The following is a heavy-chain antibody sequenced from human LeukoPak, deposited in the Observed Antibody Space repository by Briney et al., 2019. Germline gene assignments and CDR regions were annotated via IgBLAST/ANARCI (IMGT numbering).Heavy chain of an antibody. CDR2: ISGSGGST. CDR3: AKDLRYDSSGFYPLFDF. D-gene: IGHD3-22*01. Sequence: GGSLRLSCAASGFTFSSYAMSWVRQAPGKGLEWVSAISGSGGSTYYADSVKGRFTISRDNSKNTLYLQMNSLRAEDTAVYYCAKDLRYDSSGFYPLFDFWGPGTLVTVSS. J-gene: IGHJ4*02. V-gene: IGHV3-23*01. CDR1: GFTFSSYA.